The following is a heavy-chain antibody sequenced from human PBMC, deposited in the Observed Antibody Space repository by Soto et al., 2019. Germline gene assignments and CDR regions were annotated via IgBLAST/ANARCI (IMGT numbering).Heavy chain of an antibody. CDR2: ISSSGSTI. V-gene: IGHV3-11*01. J-gene: IGHJ5*02. Sequence: PVGSLRLSCAASGFTFSDYYMSWIRQAPGKGLEWVSYISSSGSTIYYADSVKGRFTISRDNAKNSLYLQMNSLRAGDTAVYYCARRGQYCSSTSCYRLFDPWGQGTLVTVSS. CDR1: GFTFSDYY. CDR3: ARRGQYCSSTSCYRLFDP. D-gene: IGHD2-2*01.